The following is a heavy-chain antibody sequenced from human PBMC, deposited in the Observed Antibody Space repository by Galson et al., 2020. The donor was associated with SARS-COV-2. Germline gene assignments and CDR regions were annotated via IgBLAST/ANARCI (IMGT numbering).Heavy chain of an antibody. CDR1: GFSFSNYW. CDR3: ARGSIYYDFWSGRAEYFQH. CDR2: IKQDGSEK. Sequence: GESLKISCSGSGFSFSNYWMNWVRQAPGKGLEWVANIKQDGSEKLYVESVKGRFTVSRDNTQNSLYLQMNNLRVEDTAVYFCARGSIYYDFWSGRAEYFQHWGQGTLVTLSS. D-gene: IGHD3-3*01. J-gene: IGHJ1*01. V-gene: IGHV3-7*01.